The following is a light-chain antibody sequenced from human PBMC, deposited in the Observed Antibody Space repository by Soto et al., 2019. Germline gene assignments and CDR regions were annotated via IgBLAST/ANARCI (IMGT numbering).Light chain of an antibody. Sequence: DIQVTQSPSTSSASVGDRVTITCRASQSIGDWLAWYQQKPGKSPKILIYRASILISGVPSRFSGSGSGTEFTLTISSLQPDDFATYYCQEYKTYPWTFGQGTTVEI. J-gene: IGKJ1*01. CDR1: QSIGDW. CDR2: RAS. V-gene: IGKV1-5*03. CDR3: QEYKTYPWT.